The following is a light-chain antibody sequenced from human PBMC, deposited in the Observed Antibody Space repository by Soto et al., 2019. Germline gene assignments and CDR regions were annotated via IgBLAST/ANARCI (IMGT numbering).Light chain of an antibody. V-gene: IGKV3-15*01. CDR2: DAS. Sequence: ELVMTQSPATLSVSPGERATLSCRASESVSRNLAWYQQKPGQAPRLLIYDASTRATGIPDRFSGSGSGTDFTLTISRLEPEDFALYYCQHYNNWPTFGQGTKVDNK. CDR1: ESVSRN. J-gene: IGKJ1*01. CDR3: QHYNNWPT.